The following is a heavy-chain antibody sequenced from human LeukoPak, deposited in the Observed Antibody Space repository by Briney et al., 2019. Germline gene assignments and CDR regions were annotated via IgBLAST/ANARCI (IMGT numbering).Heavy chain of an antibody. Sequence: ASVKVSCKASGYTFTSYGISWVRQAPGQGLEWMGWISAYNGNTNYAQKLQGRVTMTTDTSTSTAYMELRSLRSDDTAVYYCARVQDSSGHYGPPNLNDYWGQGTLVTVSS. CDR3: ARVQDSSGHYGPPNLNDY. CDR1: GYTFTSYG. V-gene: IGHV1-18*01. J-gene: IGHJ4*02. CDR2: ISAYNGNT. D-gene: IGHD3-22*01.